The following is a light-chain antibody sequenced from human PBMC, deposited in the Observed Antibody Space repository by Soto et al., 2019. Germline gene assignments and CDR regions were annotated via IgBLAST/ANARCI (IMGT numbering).Light chain of an antibody. CDR3: SSYTSISTDV. J-gene: IGLJ1*01. CDR1: SSDVGGYNF. CDR2: DVR. Sequence: QSALTQPASVSGSPGQSITISCTGTSSDVGGYNFVSWYLQHPGKAPKLMIYDVRNRPSGVSNRFSGSKSVNTASLTISGLQAEDEADYYCSSYTSISTDVFGTGTKVTVL. V-gene: IGLV2-14*01.